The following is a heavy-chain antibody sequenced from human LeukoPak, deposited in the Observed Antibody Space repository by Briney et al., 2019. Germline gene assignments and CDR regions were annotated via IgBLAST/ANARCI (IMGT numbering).Heavy chain of an antibody. V-gene: IGHV4-34*01. Sequence: SETLSLTCAVYGGSFSGYYWSWIRQPPGKGLEWIGEINHSGSTNYNPSLKSRVTISVDTSKNQFSLKLSSVTAADTAVYYCARHRSTGYYIYYFDYRGQGTLVTVSS. CDR2: INHSGST. D-gene: IGHD3-9*01. CDR1: GGSFSGYY. CDR3: ARHRSTGYYIYYFDY. J-gene: IGHJ4*02.